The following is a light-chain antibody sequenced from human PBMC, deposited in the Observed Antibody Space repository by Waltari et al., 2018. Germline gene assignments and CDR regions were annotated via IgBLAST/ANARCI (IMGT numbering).Light chain of an antibody. J-gene: IGKJ2*01. Sequence: IQMTQSPSSLSASVGDRVTITCRASQGISNSLAWYQQKPGKAPKLLLYGASRLESGVPPRFSGSGSGTDYTLTISSLQPDDFATYYCQQYYFTPYTFGQG. CDR1: QGISNS. CDR3: QQYYFTPYT. V-gene: IGKV1-NL1*01. CDR2: GAS.